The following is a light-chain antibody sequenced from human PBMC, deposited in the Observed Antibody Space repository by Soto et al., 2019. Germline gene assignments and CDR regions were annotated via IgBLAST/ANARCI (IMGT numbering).Light chain of an antibody. CDR3: QQYGSSPLT. Sequence: EIVLTQSPGTLSLSPGERATLSCRASQSVSSSYLAWYQQKPGQAPRLLIYGASSRATGIPDRFSGSGSGTDFTLTISRLEPEDFVVYYCQQYGSSPLTFGGGPKVDIK. CDR2: GAS. CDR1: QSVSSSY. V-gene: IGKV3-20*01. J-gene: IGKJ4*01.